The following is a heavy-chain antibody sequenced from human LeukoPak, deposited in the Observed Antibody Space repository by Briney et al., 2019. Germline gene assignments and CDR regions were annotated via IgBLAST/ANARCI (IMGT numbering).Heavy chain of an antibody. J-gene: IGHJ4*02. D-gene: IGHD5-24*01. CDR1: GFTFSSYA. CDR2: ISYDGSNK. Sequence: GGSPRLSCAASGFTFSSYAMHWVRQAPGKGLEWVAVISYDGSNKYYADSVKGRFTISRDNSKNTLYLQMNSLRAEDTAVYYCARDIRWLQNYVDYWGQGTLVTVSS. V-gene: IGHV3-30-3*01. CDR3: ARDIRWLQNYVDY.